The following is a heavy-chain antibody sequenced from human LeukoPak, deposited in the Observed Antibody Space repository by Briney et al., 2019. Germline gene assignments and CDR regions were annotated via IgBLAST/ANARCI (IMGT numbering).Heavy chain of an antibody. D-gene: IGHD6-13*01. CDR3: AKSKKSSSLGHIAVAGTDCFDY. V-gene: IGHV3-30*18. Sequence: QPGGSLRLSCAASGFTFRNYVIHWVRQAPGKGLEWVAVTSSDLNVKLYADSVKGRFTISRDNSKNTLYLQMNSLRAEDTAVYYCAKSKKSSSLGHIAVAGTDCFDYWGQGTLVTVSS. CDR1: GFTFRNYV. J-gene: IGHJ4*02. CDR2: TSSDLNVK.